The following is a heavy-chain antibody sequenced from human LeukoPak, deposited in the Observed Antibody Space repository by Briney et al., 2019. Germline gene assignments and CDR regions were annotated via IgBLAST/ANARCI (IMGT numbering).Heavy chain of an antibody. Sequence: SETLSLTCTVSGGSISNYYWSCIRQPAGKGLEWIGRIYSSGSTNNNPSFKSRVTMSVDTSNNQFSLKLTSVTAADTAVYYCARDGAAIRFDPWGQGTLVTVSS. V-gene: IGHV4-4*07. J-gene: IGHJ5*02. CDR2: IYSSGST. D-gene: IGHD5-24*01. CDR3: ARDGAAIRFDP. CDR1: GGSISNYY.